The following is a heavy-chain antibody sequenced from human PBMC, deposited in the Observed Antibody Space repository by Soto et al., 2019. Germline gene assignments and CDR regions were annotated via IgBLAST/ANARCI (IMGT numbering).Heavy chain of an antibody. Sequence: ASVKVSCKASGYTFIDSYIHWVRQAPGQGFEWMGWVNPYGGTTHSAQKFEGRVTMTRDTSISTAYMELTGLKYDDTAVYYCARDLGGYDLYGPDSWGQGTLVTVSS. CDR3: ARDLGGYDLYGPDS. CDR1: GYTFIDSY. J-gene: IGHJ4*02. V-gene: IGHV1-2*02. D-gene: IGHD5-12*01. CDR2: VNPYGGTT.